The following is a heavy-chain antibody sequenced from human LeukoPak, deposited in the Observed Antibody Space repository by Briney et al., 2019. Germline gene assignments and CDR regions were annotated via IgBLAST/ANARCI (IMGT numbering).Heavy chain of an antibody. CDR2: ISAYNGNT. CDR1: GGTFSSYA. Sequence: GASVKVSCKASGGTFSSYAISWVRQAPGQGLEWMGWISAYNGNTNYAQKLQGRVTMTTDTSTSTAYMELRSLRSDDTAVYYCARGRSEEYQLNFDYWGQGTLVTVSS. CDR3: ARGRSEEYQLNFDY. V-gene: IGHV1-18*01. D-gene: IGHD2-2*01. J-gene: IGHJ4*02.